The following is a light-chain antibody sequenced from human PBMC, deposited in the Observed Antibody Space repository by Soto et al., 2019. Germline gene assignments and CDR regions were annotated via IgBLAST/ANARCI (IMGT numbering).Light chain of an antibody. CDR3: EHSYSSVLT. CDR2: AAS. J-gene: IGKJ2*01. V-gene: IGKV1-39*01. CDR1: QSISSY. Sequence: DIQMTQSPSSLSASVGDRVTITCRASQSISSYLNWYQQKTGKAPKLLIYAASSFQSGVPSRFSSSGSGTDSPLAISSVQPEDGATYYCEHSYSSVLTFSQENK.